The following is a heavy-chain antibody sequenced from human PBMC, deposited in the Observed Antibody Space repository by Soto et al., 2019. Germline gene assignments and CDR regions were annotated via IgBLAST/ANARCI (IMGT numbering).Heavy chain of an antibody. CDR3: TTDPGDYEDF. CDR1: GITFINAW. CDR2: IKNKADGGTT. V-gene: IGHV3-15*01. D-gene: IGHD4-17*01. Sequence: PGGVLRLYCASSGITFINAWMSWVRQAPGKGLEWVGRIKNKADGGTTDYAAPVRGRFTISRDDSKNTLFLQMNSLETEDTAVYYCTTDPGDYEDFWGQGTLFPVS. J-gene: IGHJ4*02.